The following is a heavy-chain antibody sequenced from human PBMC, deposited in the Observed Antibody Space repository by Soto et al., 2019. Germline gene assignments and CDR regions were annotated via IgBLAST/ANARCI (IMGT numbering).Heavy chain of an antibody. Sequence: LRLSCAASGFTFSSYDMHWVRQAPGKGLEWVAVISYNGDNKYYAGSVKGRFSISRNNSKNTLYLQMSRLRAEDTAMYYCVSYDIAAIGPFFLHDCWGQGTLVTVSS. V-gene: IGHV3-30-3*01. D-gene: IGHD6-25*01. CDR3: VSYDIAAIGPFFLHDC. CDR1: GFTFSSYD. J-gene: IGHJ4*02. CDR2: ISYNGDNK.